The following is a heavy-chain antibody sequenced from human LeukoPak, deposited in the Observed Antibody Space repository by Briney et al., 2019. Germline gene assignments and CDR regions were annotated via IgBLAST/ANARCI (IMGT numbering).Heavy chain of an antibody. CDR2: ISAYNGNT. V-gene: IGHV1-18*01. CDR3: ARDTGSYRLSPYYYYMDV. CDR1: GYTFTSYG. Sequence: ASVKVSCKASGYTFTSYGISWVRQAPGQGLEWMGWISAYNGNTNYAQKLQGRVTMTTDTSISTAYMELSRLRSDDTAVYYCARDTGSYRLSPYYYYMDVWGKGTTVTISS. D-gene: IGHD3-10*01. J-gene: IGHJ6*03.